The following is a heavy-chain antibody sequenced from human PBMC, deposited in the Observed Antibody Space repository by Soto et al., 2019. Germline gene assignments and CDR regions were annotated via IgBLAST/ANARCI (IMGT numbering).Heavy chain of an antibody. J-gene: IGHJ4*02. V-gene: IGHV4-59*01. CDR3: ARSLAATGAPIDY. CDR1: GGSISGSY. Sequence: SETLSLTCSVSGGSISGSYCSWIRQSPGKGLELLGYVYYTGSTNYSPSLRSRVSISVDTSKNEFSLRLSSVTAADTAVYFCARSLAATGAPIDYWGQGNQVTVSS. CDR2: VYYTGST. D-gene: IGHD2-8*02.